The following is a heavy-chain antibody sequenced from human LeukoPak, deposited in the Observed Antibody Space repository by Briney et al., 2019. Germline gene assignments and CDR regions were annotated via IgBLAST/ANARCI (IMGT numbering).Heavy chain of an antibody. Sequence: GASVKVSCKASGYTFTSYGISWVRQAPGQGLEWMGWISAYNGNTNYAQKLQGRVTMTTDTSTSTAYMELRSLRSDDTAVYYCASEGYSSEADAFDIWGQGTMVTVSS. J-gene: IGHJ3*02. CDR3: ASEGYSSEADAFDI. CDR2: ISAYNGNT. V-gene: IGHV1-18*01. CDR1: GYTFTSYG. D-gene: IGHD6-19*01.